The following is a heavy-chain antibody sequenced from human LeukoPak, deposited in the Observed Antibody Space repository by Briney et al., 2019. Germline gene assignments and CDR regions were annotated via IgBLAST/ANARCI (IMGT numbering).Heavy chain of an antibody. Sequence: SGGSLRLSCAASGFTFNDYAMHWVRQAPGKGLEWVSGISWNSGSIGYADSVRGRFTISRDNAKNSLYLQMNSLRAEDTALYYCAKAYDCGGVLFDYWGQGTLVTVSS. CDR3: AKAYDCGGVLFDY. D-gene: IGHD4-23*01. CDR1: GFTFNDYA. CDR2: ISWNSGSI. V-gene: IGHV3-9*01. J-gene: IGHJ4*02.